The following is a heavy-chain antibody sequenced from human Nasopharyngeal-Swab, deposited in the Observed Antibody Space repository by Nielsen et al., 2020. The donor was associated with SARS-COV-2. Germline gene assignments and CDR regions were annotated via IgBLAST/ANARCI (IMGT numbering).Heavy chain of an antibody. Sequence: ASVKVSCKASGYTFTSYYMHWVRQAPGQGLEWMGIINPSGGSTSYAQKFQGRVTMTRDTSTSTVYMELSSLRSEDTAVYYCARDQRPQDCYDSSAISIDYWGQGTLVTVSS. CDR1: GYTFTSYY. D-gene: IGHD3-22*01. V-gene: IGHV1-46*01. CDR2: INPSGGST. CDR3: ARDQRPQDCYDSSAISIDY. J-gene: IGHJ4*02.